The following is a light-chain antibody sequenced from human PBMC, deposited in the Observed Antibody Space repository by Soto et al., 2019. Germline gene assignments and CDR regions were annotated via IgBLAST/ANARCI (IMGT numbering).Light chain of an antibody. Sequence: EIVMTQSPATLSVSPGERATLSCRASQSVSSDLAWYQHKPGQAPRLLIYGASTRATGIPARFSGSGSGTDFTLTISSLEPEDFAVYYCQQRNIWPPVTFGQGTRLEIK. CDR1: QSVSSD. J-gene: IGKJ5*01. CDR3: QQRNIWPPVT. CDR2: GAS. V-gene: IGKV3-11*01.